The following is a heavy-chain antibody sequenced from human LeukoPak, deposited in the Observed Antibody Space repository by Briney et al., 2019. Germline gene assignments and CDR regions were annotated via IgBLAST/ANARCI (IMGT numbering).Heavy chain of an antibody. CDR2: IYTSGST. V-gene: IGHV4-4*07. J-gene: IGHJ6*02. Sequence: SETLSLTCTVSGGSISSYYWSWIRQPAGKGLEWIGRIYTSGSTNYNPSLKSRVTMSVDTSKNQFSLKLSSVTAADTAVYYCARDPGMQPGGFGGVIAEYYYGMDVWGQGTTVTVSS. CDR1: GGSISSYY. D-gene: IGHD3-16*02. CDR3: ARDPGMQPGGFGGVIAEYYYGMDV.